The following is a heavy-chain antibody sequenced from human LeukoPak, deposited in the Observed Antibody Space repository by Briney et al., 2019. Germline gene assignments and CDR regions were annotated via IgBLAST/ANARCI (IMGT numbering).Heavy chain of an antibody. CDR1: GGSISSGDYY. D-gene: IGHD5-24*01. J-gene: IGHJ6*03. CDR3: VAGVDVEMAKVGYYYYMDV. Sequence: SETLSLTCTVSGGSISSGDYYWSWIRQPPGKGLEWIGYIYYSGSTNYNPSLKSRVTISVDTSKNQFSLKLSSVTAADTAVYYCVAGVDVEMAKVGYYYYMDVWGKGTTVTVSS. V-gene: IGHV4-61*08. CDR2: IYYSGST.